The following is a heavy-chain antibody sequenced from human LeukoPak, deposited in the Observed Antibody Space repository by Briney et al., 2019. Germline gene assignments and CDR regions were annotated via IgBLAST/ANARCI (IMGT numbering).Heavy chain of an antibody. CDR2: IYPDDSGT. D-gene: IGHD6-6*01. Sequence: GESLKISCKGSGYSFTSYLIGWVRQTPGKGLEWMGIIYPDDSGTTYSPSFQGQVTISADKSISTAYLLWSSLKASDTAMYYCARLSRYSSSSAFDYWGQGTLVTVSS. V-gene: IGHV5-51*01. CDR3: ARLSRYSSSSAFDY. CDR1: GYSFTSYL. J-gene: IGHJ4*02.